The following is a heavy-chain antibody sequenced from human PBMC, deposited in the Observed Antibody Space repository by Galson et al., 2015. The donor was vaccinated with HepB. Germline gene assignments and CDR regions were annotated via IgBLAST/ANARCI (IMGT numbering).Heavy chain of an antibody. J-gene: IGHJ5*02. CDR3: ARAGLRITIFGVVRDNNWFDP. CDR1: GGSFSVYY. D-gene: IGHD3-3*01. V-gene: IGHV4-34*01. CDR2: INHSGST. Sequence: SETLSLTCAVYGGSFSVYYWSWIRQPPGKGLEWIGEINHSGSTNYNPSLKSRVTISVDTSKNQFSLKLSSVTAADTAVYYCARAGLRITIFGVVRDNNWFDPWGQGTLVTVSS.